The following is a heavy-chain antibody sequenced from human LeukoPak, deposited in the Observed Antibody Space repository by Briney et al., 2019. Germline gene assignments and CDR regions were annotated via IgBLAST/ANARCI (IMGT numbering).Heavy chain of an antibody. J-gene: IGHJ6*02. V-gene: IGHV1-8*01. CDR2: MNPNSGNT. CDR3: AADGRAFYGMDV. CDR1: GYTFTSYD. Sequence: ASVKVSCKASGYTFTSYDINWVRQATGQGLEWMGWMNPNSGNTNYAQKFQERVTITRDMSTSTAYMELSSLRSEDTAVYYCAADGRAFYGMDVWGQGTTVTVSS. D-gene: IGHD1-26*01.